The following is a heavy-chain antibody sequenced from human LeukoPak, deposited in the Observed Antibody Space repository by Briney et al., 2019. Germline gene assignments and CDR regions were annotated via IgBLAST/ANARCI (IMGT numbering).Heavy chain of an antibody. Sequence: GESLKISCKGSGYSFTSYWIGWVRQMPGKGLEWMGIIYPGDSDTRYSPSFQGQVIISADTSISTAYLQWSSLKASDTAMYYCARVGDGGFGGGNYYNPFNAYWGQGTLVTVSS. CDR2: IYPGDSDT. CDR3: ARVGDGGFGGGNYYNPFNAY. CDR1: GYSFTSYW. D-gene: IGHD3-10*01. J-gene: IGHJ4*02. V-gene: IGHV5-51*01.